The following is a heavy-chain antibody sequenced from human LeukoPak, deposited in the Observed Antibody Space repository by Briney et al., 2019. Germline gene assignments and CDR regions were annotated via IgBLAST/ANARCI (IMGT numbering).Heavy chain of an antibody. J-gene: IGHJ4*02. CDR3: ARTIRSGRTFYYFDY. V-gene: IGHV3-7*04. CDR1: GFTFSSYW. Sequence: PGGSLRLSCAASGFTFSSYWMSWVRQAPGKGLEWVANINQDGSEKNYVDSVKGRFTSSSDNAENSKYLQMNSLRAEDTAVYYCARTIRSGRTFYYFDYWGQGTLVTVSS. CDR2: INQDGSEK. D-gene: IGHD3-3*01.